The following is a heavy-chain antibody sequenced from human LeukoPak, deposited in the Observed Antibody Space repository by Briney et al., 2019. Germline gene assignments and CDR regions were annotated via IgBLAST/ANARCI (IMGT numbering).Heavy chain of an antibody. CDR1: GGSFSGYY. J-gene: IGHJ5*02. CDR2: INHSGST. D-gene: IGHD3/OR15-3a*01. V-gene: IGHV4-34*01. Sequence: PSETLSLTCAVYGGSFSGYYWSWIRQPPGKGLEWIGGINHSGSTNYNPSLKSRVTISVDTSKNQFSLKLSSVTAADTAVYYCARVGAGSFWTRRKRGWFDPWGQGTLVTVSS. CDR3: ARVGAGSFWTRRKRGWFDP.